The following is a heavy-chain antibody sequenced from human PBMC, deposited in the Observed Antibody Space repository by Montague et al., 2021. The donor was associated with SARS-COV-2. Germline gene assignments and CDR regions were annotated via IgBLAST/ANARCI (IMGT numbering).Heavy chain of an antibody. Sequence: CAISGDSVSSNNAAWNWIRQSSSRGLEWLGRTYYRSRWYREYAVSVKSRITIDPDTSKNQFSLQLNSVTPEDTAVYYCARVWTTEWYEGYFDNWGQGTLVTVSS. CDR3: ARVWTTEWYEGYFDN. J-gene: IGHJ4*02. CDR1: GDSVSSNNAA. V-gene: IGHV6-1*01. D-gene: IGHD3-3*01. CDR2: TYYRSRWYR.